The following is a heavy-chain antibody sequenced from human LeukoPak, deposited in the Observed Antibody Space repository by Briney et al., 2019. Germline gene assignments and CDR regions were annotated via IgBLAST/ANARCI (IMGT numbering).Heavy chain of an antibody. CDR3: ARGRIAVAGSPPNWFDP. Sequence: ASVKVSCKASGYTFTSYAMHWVRQAPGQRLEWMGWINAGNGNTKYSQKFQGRVIITRDTSASTAYMELSSLRSEDTAVYYCARGRIAVAGSPPNWFDPWGQGTLVTVSS. J-gene: IGHJ5*02. CDR1: GYTFTSYA. CDR2: INAGNGNT. V-gene: IGHV1-3*01. D-gene: IGHD6-19*01.